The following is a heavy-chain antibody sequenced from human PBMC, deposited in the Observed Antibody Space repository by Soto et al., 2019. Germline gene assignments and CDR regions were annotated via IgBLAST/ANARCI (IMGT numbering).Heavy chain of an antibody. J-gene: IGHJ4*02. CDR2: INAGNGNT. Sequence: VSVKVSCKASGYTFTSYAMHWVRQAPGQRLEWMGWINAGNGNTKYSQKFQGRVTITRDTSASTAYMELSSLRSEDTAVYYCARDAGTYYYGSGSYPLDYWGQGTLVTVSS. CDR3: ARDAGTYYYGSGSYPLDY. CDR1: GYTFTSYA. V-gene: IGHV1-3*01. D-gene: IGHD3-10*01.